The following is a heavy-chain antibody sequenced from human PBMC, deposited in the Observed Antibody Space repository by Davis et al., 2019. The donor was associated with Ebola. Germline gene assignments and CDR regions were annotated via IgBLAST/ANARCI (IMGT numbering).Heavy chain of an antibody. CDR1: GGSISSYY. Sequence: MPSETLSLTCTVSGGSISSYYWSWIRQSPGKGLEWIAFISNGGRTIYNPSLRGRVTISIDTSKNQFSLKLSSVTAADTAVYYCARGIRTYYYDSSGYGVRYYGMDVWGQGTTVTVSS. D-gene: IGHD3-22*01. V-gene: IGHV4-59*01. J-gene: IGHJ6*02. CDR2: ISNGGRT. CDR3: ARGIRTYYYDSSGYGVRYYGMDV.